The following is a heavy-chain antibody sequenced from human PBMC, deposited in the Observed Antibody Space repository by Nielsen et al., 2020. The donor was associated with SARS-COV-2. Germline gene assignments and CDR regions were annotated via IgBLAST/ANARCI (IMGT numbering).Heavy chain of an antibody. CDR2: ISWNSGNI. J-gene: IGHJ3*01. D-gene: IGHD6-19*01. CDR1: EFIFDHYA. CDR3: ARVADQFDSRGWGDAFDF. Sequence: GGSLRLSCVASEFIFDHYAMHWVRQVPGKGLEWVSGISWNSGNIGYADSVKGRFTISRDNAKNSLYLQMNSLRLGDTALYYCARVADQFDSRGWGDAFDFWGQGTMVTVSS. V-gene: IGHV3-9*01.